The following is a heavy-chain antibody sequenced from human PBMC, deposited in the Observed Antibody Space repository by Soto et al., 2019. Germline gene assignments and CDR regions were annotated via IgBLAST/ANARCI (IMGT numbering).Heavy chain of an antibody. J-gene: IGHJ6*02. Sequence: SVNVSCKASAGTFSSYGISWARQAPGQGLEWMGGIIPIFGTANYAQKFQGRVTITADESTSTAYMELSSLRSEDTAVYYCARDYINRGYRESYYYYGMDVWGQGTTVTVSS. CDR2: IIPIFGTA. CDR1: AGTFSSYG. CDR3: ARDYINRGYRESYYYYGMDV. V-gene: IGHV1-69*01. D-gene: IGHD5-18*01.